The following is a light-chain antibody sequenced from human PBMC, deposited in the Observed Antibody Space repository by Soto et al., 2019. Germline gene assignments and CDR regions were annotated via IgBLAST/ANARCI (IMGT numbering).Light chain of an antibody. Sequence: EIVLTPSPGTLSFSPLERATLSFSSSQKISIRYLAWYLTKPGQAPRFLIYGASSRATGIPDRFSGSGSGTDFTLTISRLEPEDFAVYYCQQYGGTPPINFGQGTRLAIK. CDR1: QKISIRY. J-gene: IGKJ5*01. CDR3: QQYGGTPPIN. V-gene: IGKV3-20*01. CDR2: GAS.